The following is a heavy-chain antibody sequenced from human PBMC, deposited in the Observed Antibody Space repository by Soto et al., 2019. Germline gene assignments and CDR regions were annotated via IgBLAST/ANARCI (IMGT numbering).Heavy chain of an antibody. CDR1: GGSFSGYY. D-gene: IGHD6-13*01. CDR3: APIAAAGKGGWFDP. CDR2: INHSGST. J-gene: IGHJ5*02. Sequence: PSETLSLTCAVYGGSFSGYYWSWIRQPPGKGLEWIGEINHSGSTNYNPSLKSRVTISVDTSKNQFSLKLSSVTAADTAVYYCAPIAAAGKGGWFDPWGQGTLVTVSS. V-gene: IGHV4-34*01.